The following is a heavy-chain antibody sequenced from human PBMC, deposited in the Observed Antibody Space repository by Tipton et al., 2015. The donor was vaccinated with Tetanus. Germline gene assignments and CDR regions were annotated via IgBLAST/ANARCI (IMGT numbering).Heavy chain of an antibody. CDR1: EFTVSNNY. CDR2: MYSGGGT. CDR3: ARVPGVL. V-gene: IGHV3-66*01. Sequence: GSLRLSCAASEFTVSNNYMSWVRQAPGKGLEWVSFMYSGGGTYYADSVKGRFTTSRDKSKNTLYLQMNSLRVEDTAVYYCARVPGVLWGQGTTVIVSS. J-gene: IGHJ6*02. D-gene: IGHD2-8*01.